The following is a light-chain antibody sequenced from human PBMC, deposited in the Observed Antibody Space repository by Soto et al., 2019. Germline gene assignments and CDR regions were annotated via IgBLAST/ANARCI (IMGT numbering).Light chain of an antibody. CDR3: SSYASSNTWV. CDR1: SSDVGGYNY. V-gene: IGLV2-8*01. CDR2: EVT. Sequence: QSDLTQPPSASGSPGQSVTISCTGTSSDVGGYNYVSWYQQHPGKAPKLMIYEVTKRPSGVPDRFSASKSGNTASLTVSGLQAEDEANYYCSSYASSNTWVFGGGTKVTVL. J-gene: IGLJ3*02.